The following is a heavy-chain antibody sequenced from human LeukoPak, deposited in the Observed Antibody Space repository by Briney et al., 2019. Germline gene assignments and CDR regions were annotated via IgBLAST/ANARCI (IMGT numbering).Heavy chain of an antibody. CDR1: GFTFSSYA. D-gene: IGHD5-18*01. CDR3: AKRGYSYGDFDY. J-gene: IGHJ4*02. Sequence: GGSLRLSCAASGFTFSSYAMSWVRQAPGKGLEWVSAISGSGGSTYYADSVKGRFTISRDNSKKTLYLQMNSLRAEDTAVYYCAKRGYSYGDFDYWGQGTLVTVSS. CDR2: ISGSGGST. V-gene: IGHV3-23*01.